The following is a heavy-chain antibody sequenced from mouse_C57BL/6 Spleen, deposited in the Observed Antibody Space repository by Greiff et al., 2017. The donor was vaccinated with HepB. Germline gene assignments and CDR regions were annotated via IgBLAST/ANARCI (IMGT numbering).Heavy chain of an antibody. Sequence: VQLQQPGAELVKPGASVKMSCKASGYTFTSYWITWVKQRPGQGLEWIGDIYPGSGSTNYNEKFKSKATLTVDTSSSTAYMQLSSLTSEDSAVYYCAREGDYDDGGYFDYWGQGTTLTVSS. J-gene: IGHJ2*01. CDR1: GYTFTSYW. CDR3: AREGDYDDGGYFDY. D-gene: IGHD2-4*01. V-gene: IGHV1-55*01. CDR2: IYPGSGST.